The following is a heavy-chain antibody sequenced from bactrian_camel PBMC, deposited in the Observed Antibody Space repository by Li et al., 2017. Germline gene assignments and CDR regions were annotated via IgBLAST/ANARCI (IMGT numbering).Heavy chain of an antibody. CDR1: GFTFSNYD. J-gene: IGHJ6*01. CDR2: INSGGSIT. CDR3: AAEASFSGDLFGF. V-gene: IGHV3S40*01. D-gene: IGHD2*01. Sequence: VQLVESGGGSVQAGGSLRLSCATTGFTFSNYDMSWVRQAPGKGLEWVSSINSGGSITYYGDSVKGRFTISKDSAENTLYLQMNSLKPEDTAMYYCAAEASFSGDLFGFWGQGTQVTVS.